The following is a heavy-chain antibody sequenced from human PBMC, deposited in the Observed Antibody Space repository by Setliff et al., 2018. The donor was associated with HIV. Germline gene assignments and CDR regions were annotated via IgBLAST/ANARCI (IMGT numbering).Heavy chain of an antibody. CDR2: IYTSGST. Sequence: PSETLSLTCTVSGGSVSNSYCSWIRQPAGKGLQWIGRIYTSGSTNFNPSLKSRVTMSLDTSKNQFSLKLSSVTAADTAVYYCARDQDSGSPGWYFDLWGRGTLVTVSS. V-gene: IGHV4-4*07. J-gene: IGHJ2*01. CDR1: GGSVSNSY. CDR3: ARDQDSGSPGWYFDL. D-gene: IGHD1-26*01.